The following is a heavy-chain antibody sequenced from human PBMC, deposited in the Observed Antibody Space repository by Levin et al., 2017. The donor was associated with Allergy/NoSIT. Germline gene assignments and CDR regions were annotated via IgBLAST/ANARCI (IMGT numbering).Heavy chain of an antibody. CDR2: IYLSGST. CDR1: GGSISSGCYS. Sequence: SQTLSLTCAVSGGSISSGCYSWSWIRQPPGKGLEWIGNIYLSGSTSYNPSLKSRVTISVYRSKNQFSLNLSSVTAADTAVYYGARVAGYSYGYYFDYWGQGTLVTVSS. J-gene: IGHJ4*02. CDR3: ARVAGYSYGYYFDY. V-gene: IGHV4-30-2*01. D-gene: IGHD5-18*01.